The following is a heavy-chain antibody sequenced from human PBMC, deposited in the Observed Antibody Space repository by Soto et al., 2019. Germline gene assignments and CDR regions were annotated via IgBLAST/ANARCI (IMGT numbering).Heavy chain of an antibody. D-gene: IGHD2-2*01. Sequence: SETLSLTCTVSGGSISSGGYYWSWIRQHPGKGLEWIGYIYYSGSTYYNPSLKSRVTISVDTSKNQFSLKLSSVTAADTAVYYCARGEIVVVPAASYYYYGMDVWGQGTTVTVSS. V-gene: IGHV4-31*03. CDR3: ARGEIVVVPAASYYYYGMDV. CDR2: IYYSGST. J-gene: IGHJ6*02. CDR1: GGSISSGGYY.